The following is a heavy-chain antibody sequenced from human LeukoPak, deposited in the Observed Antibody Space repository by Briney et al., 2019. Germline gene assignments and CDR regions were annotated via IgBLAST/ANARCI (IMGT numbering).Heavy chain of an antibody. Sequence: GGSLRLSCAASGFTFSSYWMSWVRQAPGKGLEWLANIKEDGSEKYSVDSLKGRFTISRDNAENSLYLQMNSLRVEDTAVYYCVRISPIAAANTPWYFDLWAVAPWSLSPQ. CDR3: VRISPIAAANTPWYFDL. V-gene: IGHV3-7*01. D-gene: IGHD6-13*01. CDR2: IKEDGSEK. J-gene: IGHJ2*01. CDR1: GFTFSSYW.